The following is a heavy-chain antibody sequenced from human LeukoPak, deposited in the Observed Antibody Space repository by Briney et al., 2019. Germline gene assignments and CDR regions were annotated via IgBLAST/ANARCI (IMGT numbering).Heavy chain of an antibody. CDR2: ISAYNGNT. Sequence: GASVKVSCKASGYTFTSYGITWVRQAPGQGLEWMGWISAYNGNTNYAQKFQGRVTMTRDTSISTAYMELSRLRSDDTAVYYCARDFRAAMVSDWFDPWGQGTLVTVSS. D-gene: IGHD5-18*01. J-gene: IGHJ5*02. CDR3: ARDFRAAMVSDWFDP. V-gene: IGHV1-18*01. CDR1: GYTFTSYG.